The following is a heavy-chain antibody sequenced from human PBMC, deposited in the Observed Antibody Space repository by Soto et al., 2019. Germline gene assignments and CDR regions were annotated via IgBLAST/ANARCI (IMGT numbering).Heavy chain of an antibody. J-gene: IGHJ4*02. V-gene: IGHV1-46*01. CDR2: INPSGGST. CDR1: GYTFTSYY. Sequence: ASVKVSCKASGYTFTSYYMHWVRQAPGQGLEWMGIINPSGGSTSYAQKFQGRVTMTRDTSTSTVYMELSSLRSEDTAVYYCARVSYSGRYLGSTLDYWGQGTLVTVSS. D-gene: IGHD1-26*01. CDR3: ARVSYSGRYLGSTLDY.